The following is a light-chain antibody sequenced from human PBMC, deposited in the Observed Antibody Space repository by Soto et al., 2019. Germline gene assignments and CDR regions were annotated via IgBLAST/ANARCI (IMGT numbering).Light chain of an antibody. J-gene: IGLJ1*01. V-gene: IGLV2-14*01. CDR3: SSYTSSSPLDG. Sequence: QSALTQPASVSGSPGQSITISCTGTSSDVGGYNYVSWYQQHPGKAPKLMIYDVSNRPSGVSNRFSGSKSGNTASLTISGLQAEDEADYYCSSYTSSSPLDGFGTGTKVTVL. CDR1: SSDVGGYNY. CDR2: DVS.